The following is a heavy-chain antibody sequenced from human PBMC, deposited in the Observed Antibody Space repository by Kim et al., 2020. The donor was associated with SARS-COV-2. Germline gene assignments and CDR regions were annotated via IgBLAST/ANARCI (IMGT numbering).Heavy chain of an antibody. D-gene: IGHD3-9*01. J-gene: IGHJ3*02. V-gene: IGHV1-2*02. Sequence: ASVKVSCKASGYTFTAYFLHWMRQAPGQGLEWMGWINPNTGDTKYSQKFQGRVTLTRDTSVTTAYMDLSSLGSDDSAVYHCARDGPFEARAFDMWGQGTM. CDR2: INPNTGDT. CDR3: ARDGPFEARAFDM. CDR1: GYTFTAYF.